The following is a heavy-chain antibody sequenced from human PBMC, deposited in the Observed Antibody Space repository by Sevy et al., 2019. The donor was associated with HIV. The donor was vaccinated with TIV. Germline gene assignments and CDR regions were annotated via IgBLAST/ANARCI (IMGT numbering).Heavy chain of an antibody. J-gene: IGHJ6*02. Sequence: GGSLRLSCAASGFTFSDYSMNWVRQAPGKGLEWVSSIRSTASYTYYADSVKGRFTISRDNAKNSLYLQMNSLRAEDTAVYYCAGGKSSPNSFYYYGMDVWGQGTTVTVSS. D-gene: IGHD6-13*01. V-gene: IGHV3-21*01. CDR3: AGGKSSPNSFYYYGMDV. CDR2: IRSTASYT. CDR1: GFTFSDYS.